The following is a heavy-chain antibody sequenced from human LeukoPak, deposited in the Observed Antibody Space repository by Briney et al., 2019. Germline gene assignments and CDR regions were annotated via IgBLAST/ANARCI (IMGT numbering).Heavy chain of an antibody. D-gene: IGHD4-23*01. CDR2: ITPMFGRA. CDR3: ARGWLAETTVVTPYNY. V-gene: IGHV1-69*01. CDR1: GGTFSRHT. J-gene: IGHJ4*02. Sequence: SVKVSCKASGGTFSRHTISWVRQSPGQGLEWMGGITPMFGRANYAQKFQGRVTITAVESKSTACMELRSLRSEDTAVYYCARGWLAETTVVTPYNYWGQGTLVTVSS.